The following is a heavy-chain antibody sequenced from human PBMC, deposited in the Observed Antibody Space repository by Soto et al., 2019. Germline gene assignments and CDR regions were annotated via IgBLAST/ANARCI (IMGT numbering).Heavy chain of an antibody. CDR1: GSTFSTYS. CDR3: ATHRYYSDSSCYLHGMDV. J-gene: IGHJ6*02. V-gene: IGHV3-21*01. D-gene: IGHD3-22*01. CDR2: ISSGSNYI. Sequence: EVQLVESGGGLVKPGGSLRLSCAGSGSTFSTYSMSWVRQASGKGLEWVSFISSGSNYIYYGDSVKGRFTISRDNAKNSQVLQMNSLRAEETAVYYCATHRYYSDSSCYLHGMDVWGQGTTVTVSS.